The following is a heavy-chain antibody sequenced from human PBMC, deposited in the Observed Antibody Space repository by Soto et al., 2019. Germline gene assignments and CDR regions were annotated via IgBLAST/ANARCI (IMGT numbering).Heavy chain of an antibody. Sequence: SETLSLTCTVSGGSISSGGYYWSWIRQHPGKGLEWIGYIYYSGSTYYNPSLKRRVTISVDTSKNQFPLKLSSVTAADTAVYYCARVPHKPDTSPFFYFDYWGQGTLVTFSS. CDR1: GGSISSGGYY. D-gene: IGHD1-26*01. CDR2: IYYSGST. CDR3: ARVPHKPDTSPFFYFDY. J-gene: IGHJ4*02. V-gene: IGHV4-31*03.